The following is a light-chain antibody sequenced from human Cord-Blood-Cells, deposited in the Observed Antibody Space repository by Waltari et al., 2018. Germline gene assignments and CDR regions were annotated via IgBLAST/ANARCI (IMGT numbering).Light chain of an antibody. CDR2: DAS. CDR3: QQYDNLPFT. Sequence: EIQMTQSPSSLSASVGDSVTITCPASQDISNYLNWYQQKPGKAPKLLIYDASNLETGVPSRFSGSGSGTDFTFTISSLQPDDIATYYCQQYDNLPFTFGPGTKVDIK. CDR1: QDISNY. J-gene: IGKJ3*01. V-gene: IGKV1-33*01.